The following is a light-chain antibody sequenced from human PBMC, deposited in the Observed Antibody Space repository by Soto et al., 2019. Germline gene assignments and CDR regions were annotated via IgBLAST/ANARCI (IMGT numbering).Light chain of an antibody. Sequence: DIQLTHSHSTLSATAGDSVPITCRASQSISSWLAWYQHKPGKAPKLLIYDASNLDSGVPSRFSGSGSGTEFSLTISNLQPDDCATYYCQQYENYWTFGQGTKVDIK. V-gene: IGKV1-5*01. CDR1: QSISSW. J-gene: IGKJ1*01. CDR2: DAS. CDR3: QQYENYWT.